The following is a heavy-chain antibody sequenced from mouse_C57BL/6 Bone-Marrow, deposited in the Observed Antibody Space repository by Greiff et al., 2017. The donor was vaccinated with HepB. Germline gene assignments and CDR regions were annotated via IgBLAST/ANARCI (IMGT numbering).Heavy chain of an antibody. J-gene: IGHJ1*03. V-gene: IGHV1-80*01. D-gene: IGHD1-1*01. CDR3: ARRNYYCSSCGYFDV. Sequence: VQLQQSGAELVKPGASVKISCKASGYAFSSYWMNWVKQRPGKGLEWIGQIYPGDGDTNYNGKVKGKATLTADKSSSTAYMQLSSLTSEDSAVYFCARRNYYCSSCGYFDVWGTGTTVTVSS. CDR2: IYPGDGDT. CDR1: GYAFSSYW.